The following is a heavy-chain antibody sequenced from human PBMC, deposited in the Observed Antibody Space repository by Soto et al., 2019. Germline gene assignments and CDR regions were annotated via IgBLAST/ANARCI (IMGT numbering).Heavy chain of an antibody. D-gene: IGHD6-13*01. J-gene: IGHJ5*02. Sequence: QVLLVQSGAELKKPGSSVKVSCKASGGTFSSYGISWVRQAPGRGLEWMGGIIPLFGTTNYAQKFRGRVTVTADESTSTAYMELRGLRFEATAVYYCARAHGSSWYNWFDPWGQGTLVTVSS. CDR1: GGTFSSYG. V-gene: IGHV1-69*01. CDR3: ARAHGSSWYNWFDP. CDR2: IIPLFGTT.